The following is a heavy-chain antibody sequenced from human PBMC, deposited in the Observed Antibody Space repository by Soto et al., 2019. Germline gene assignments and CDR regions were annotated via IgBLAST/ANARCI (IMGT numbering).Heavy chain of an antibody. Sequence: PSATLSLTCTLSRDSISSYYWSWIQQPPGKGLEWIGYIYYSGSTNYNPSLKSRVTISVDTSKNQFSLKLSSVTAADTAVYYCARRYGGNFDYWGQGTLVTVS. CDR1: RDSISSYY. J-gene: IGHJ4*02. D-gene: IGHD3-16*01. CDR2: IYYSGST. V-gene: IGHV4-59*01. CDR3: ARRYGGNFDY.